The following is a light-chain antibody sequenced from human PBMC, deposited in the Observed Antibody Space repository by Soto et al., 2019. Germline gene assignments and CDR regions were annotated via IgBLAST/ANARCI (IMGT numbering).Light chain of an antibody. Sequence: EVVLTQSPATLSLSPGERATLSCRASQSVSSYLAWYQQKPGQAPRLLIYDASNRVTGIPARFSGSGSETDFNLTISSREPEDFAVYYCQQRSNRPITFGQGTRLEIK. J-gene: IGKJ5*01. CDR3: QQRSNRPIT. CDR1: QSVSSY. V-gene: IGKV3-11*01. CDR2: DAS.